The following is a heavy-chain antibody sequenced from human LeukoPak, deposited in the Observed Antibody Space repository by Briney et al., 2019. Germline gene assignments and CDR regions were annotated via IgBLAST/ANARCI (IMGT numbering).Heavy chain of an antibody. D-gene: IGHD6-19*01. CDR2: IIPILGIA. V-gene: IGHV1-69*04. CDR1: GGTFSSYA. Sequence: ASVKVSCKASGGTFSSYAISWVRQAPGQGLEWMGRIIPILGIANYAQKFQGRVTITADKSTSTAYMELSSLRSGDTAVYYCARGSGYSSGSGDYWGQGTLVTVSS. J-gene: IGHJ4*02. CDR3: ARGSGYSSGSGDY.